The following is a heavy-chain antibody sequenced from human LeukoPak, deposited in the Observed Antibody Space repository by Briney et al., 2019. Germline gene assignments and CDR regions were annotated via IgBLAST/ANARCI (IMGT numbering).Heavy chain of an antibody. Sequence: PGGSLRLSCAASGFTFSSYGMSWVRQAPGKGLEWVADIKEDGSEKYYVDSVKGRFTISRQNAKRSLFLQMNSLRAEDTAVYYCARHRSGGSQDDAFDIWGQGTMVTVSS. D-gene: IGHD2-15*01. CDR1: GFTFSSYG. CDR3: ARHRSGGSQDDAFDI. CDR2: IKEDGSEK. V-gene: IGHV3-7*01. J-gene: IGHJ3*02.